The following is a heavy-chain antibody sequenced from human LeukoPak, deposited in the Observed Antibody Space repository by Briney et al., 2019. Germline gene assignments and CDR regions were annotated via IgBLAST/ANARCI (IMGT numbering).Heavy chain of an antibody. D-gene: IGHD3-10*01. J-gene: IGHJ4*02. Sequence: ASQTLSLTCAIAGDSVSSNSAAWNWIRQSPSRGLEWLGRTYYRSKWYNDYAVSVKSRITINPDTSNNQFSLQLNSVTPEDTAVYYCARDITMVRGVINAFDYWGQGTLVTVSS. CDR3: ARDITMVRGVINAFDY. CDR1: GDSVSSNSAA. CDR2: TYYRSKWYN. V-gene: IGHV6-1*01.